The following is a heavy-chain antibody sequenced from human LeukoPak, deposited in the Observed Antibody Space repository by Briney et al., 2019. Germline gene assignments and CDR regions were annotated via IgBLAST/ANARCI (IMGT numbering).Heavy chain of an antibody. V-gene: IGHV3-49*04. CDR3: TSCSWYYYYGMDV. D-gene: IGHD6-13*01. CDR1: GFTFSSYA. CDR2: IRGKAYGGTT. Sequence: GGSLRLSCAASGFTFSSYAMHWVRQAPGKGLEWVGFIRGKAYGGTTEYAASVKGRFTISRDDSKSIAYLQMNSLKTEDTAVYYCTSCSWYYYYGMDVWGQGTTVTVSS. J-gene: IGHJ6*02.